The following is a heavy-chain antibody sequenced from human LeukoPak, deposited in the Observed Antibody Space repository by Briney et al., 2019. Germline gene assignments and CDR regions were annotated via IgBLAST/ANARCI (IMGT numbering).Heavy chain of an antibody. CDR3: ARGASSLGY. Sequence: SETLSLTCTVSGGSISGYYWSWIRQPPGRGLEWIGFIFYSGSTNYNPSLKSRVTISVDTSKNQFSLKLSSVTAADTALYYCARGASSLGYWGQGTLVTVSS. J-gene: IGHJ4*02. D-gene: IGHD2-2*01. CDR1: GGSISGYY. CDR2: IFYSGST. V-gene: IGHV4-59*01.